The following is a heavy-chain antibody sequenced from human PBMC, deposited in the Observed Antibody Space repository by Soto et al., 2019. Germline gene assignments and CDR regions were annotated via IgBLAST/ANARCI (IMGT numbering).Heavy chain of an antibody. V-gene: IGHV3-74*01. CDR3: VRTSLVVAAATREDY. CDR1: GFTFSSYW. Sequence: EVQLVESGGGLVQPGGSLRLSCAASGFTFSSYWMHWVRQAPGKGLGWVSRINSDGSSTSYADSVKGRFTISSDNAKNTLYLQMNSLRAEDTAVYYCVRTSLVVAAATREDYWGQGTLVTVSS. J-gene: IGHJ4*02. CDR2: INSDGSST. D-gene: IGHD2-15*01.